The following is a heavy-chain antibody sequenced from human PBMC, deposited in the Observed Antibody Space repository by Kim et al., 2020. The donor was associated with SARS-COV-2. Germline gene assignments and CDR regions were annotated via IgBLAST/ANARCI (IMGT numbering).Heavy chain of an antibody. V-gene: IGHV3-15*01. CDR3: TTDQYGDHTQYYYGMDV. Sequence: EKGKFTISRDDSKNTLYLQMNSLKTEDTAVYYCTTDQYGDHTQYYYGMDVWGQGTTVTVSS. J-gene: IGHJ6*02. D-gene: IGHD4-17*01.